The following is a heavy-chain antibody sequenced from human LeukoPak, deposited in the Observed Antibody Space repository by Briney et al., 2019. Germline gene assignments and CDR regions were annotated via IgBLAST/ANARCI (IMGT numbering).Heavy chain of an antibody. CDR3: ARAVSYDGSGIFDY. J-gene: IGHJ4*02. CDR2: MNPNSGNT. CDR1: GYTFTSYD. Sequence: ASVKVSCKASGYTFTSYDINWVRQATGQGLEWMGWMNPNSGNTGYAQKFQGRVTMTRNTSISTAYMELSSLRSEDTAVYYCARAVSYDGSGIFDYWGQGTLVTVSS. D-gene: IGHD3-22*01. V-gene: IGHV1-8*01.